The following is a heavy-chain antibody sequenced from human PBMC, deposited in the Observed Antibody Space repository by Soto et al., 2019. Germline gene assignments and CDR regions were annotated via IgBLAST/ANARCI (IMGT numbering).Heavy chain of an antibody. V-gene: IGHV3-74*01. CDR2: INSDGSST. D-gene: IGHD2-21*01. CDR3: ARAEFCGGDCYTEYFQH. J-gene: IGHJ1*01. Sequence: EVQLVESGGGLVQPGRSLRLSCEASGFTFSSYWMHWVRQAPGKGLVWVSRINSDGSSTSYADSVKGRFTISRDNAKNTLYLQMNSLRAEDTAVYYCARAEFCGGDCYTEYFQHWGQGTLVTVSS. CDR1: GFTFSSYW.